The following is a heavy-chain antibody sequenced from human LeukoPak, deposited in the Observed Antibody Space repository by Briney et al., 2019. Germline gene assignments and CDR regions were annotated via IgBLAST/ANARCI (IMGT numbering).Heavy chain of an antibody. CDR3: ATDRGARITMIDFQH. J-gene: IGHJ1*01. V-gene: IGHV1-18*01. D-gene: IGHD3-22*01. CDR2: ISAYNGNT. Sequence: ASVKVSCKASGYTFTSYGITWVRQAPVQGLEWMGWISAYNGNTNYAQKVQGRVTMTTDTSTSTAYMELRSLRSDDTAVYYCATDRGARITMIDFQHWGQGTLVTVSS. CDR1: GYTFTSYG.